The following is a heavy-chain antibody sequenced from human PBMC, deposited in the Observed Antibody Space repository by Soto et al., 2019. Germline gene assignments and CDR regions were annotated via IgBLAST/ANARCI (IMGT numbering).Heavy chain of an antibody. CDR2: IIPIFGTA. V-gene: IGHV1-69*13. CDR3: ARDRSLYGLKKRYSYGYQH. Sequence: GASVKVSCKASGGTFSSYAISWVRQAPGQGLEWMGGIIPIFGTANYAQKFQGRVTITADESTSTAYMELSSLRSEDTAVYYCARDRSLYGLKKRYSYGYQHWGQGTLVTVSS. CDR1: GGTFSSYA. J-gene: IGHJ1*01. D-gene: IGHD5-18*01.